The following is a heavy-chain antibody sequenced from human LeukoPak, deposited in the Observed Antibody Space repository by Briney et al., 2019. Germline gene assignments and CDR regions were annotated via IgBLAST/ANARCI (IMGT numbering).Heavy chain of an antibody. CDR3: ARLPIWATVIPYWYFDL. J-gene: IGHJ2*01. V-gene: IGHV4-59*08. CDR2: IYYSGST. D-gene: IGHD4-17*01. CDR1: GGSISSYY. Sequence: PSETLSLTCTVSGGSISSYYWSWIRQPPGKGLEWIGYIYYSGSTNYNPSLKSRVTISVDTSKNQFSLKLSSVTAADTAVYYCARLPIWATVIPYWYFDLWGRGTLVTVSS.